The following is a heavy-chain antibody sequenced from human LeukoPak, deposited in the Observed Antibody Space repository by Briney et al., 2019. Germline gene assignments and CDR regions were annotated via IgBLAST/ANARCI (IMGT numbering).Heavy chain of an antibody. CDR2: ISGSGGST. J-gene: IGHJ4*02. CDR1: GGSISSGGYY. Sequence: LSLTCTVSGGSISSGGYYWSWVRQAPGKGLECVSLISGSGGSTYYADSVKGRFTISRDNSKNTLYLQMNSLRAEDTAVYYCAKDNYGDYGGLFDYWGQGTLVTVSS. V-gene: IGHV3-23*01. D-gene: IGHD4-17*01. CDR3: AKDNYGDYGGLFDY.